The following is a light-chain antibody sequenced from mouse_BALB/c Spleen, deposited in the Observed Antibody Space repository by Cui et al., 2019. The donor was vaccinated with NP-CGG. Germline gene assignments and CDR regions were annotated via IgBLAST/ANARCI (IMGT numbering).Light chain of an antibody. V-gene: IGLV1*01. CDR3: ALWYSNHWV. J-gene: IGLJ1*01. Sequence: QAVVTQESALTTSSGETVTLTCRSSTGAVTTSNYANWVQEKPDHLFTGLIGGTNNRVPGVPARFSGSLIVDKAALTITGAQTEDEAIYFCALWYSNHWVFGGGTKLTVL. CDR1: TGAVTTSNY. CDR2: GTN.